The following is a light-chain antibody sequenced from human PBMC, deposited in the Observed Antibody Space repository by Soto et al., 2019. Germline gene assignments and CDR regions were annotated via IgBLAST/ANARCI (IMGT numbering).Light chain of an antibody. CDR2: ASS. Sequence: DIPMTQPPSSLSASVGDRVTITCRASQRISDYLNWYQQKPGKAPNLLIYASSILQSGVPSRFSGSGSGTDFTLTITSLQPEDFATYYCQQSRGTSLTFGGGTKVEVK. CDR1: QRISDY. CDR3: QQSRGTSLT. V-gene: IGKV1-39*01. J-gene: IGKJ4*01.